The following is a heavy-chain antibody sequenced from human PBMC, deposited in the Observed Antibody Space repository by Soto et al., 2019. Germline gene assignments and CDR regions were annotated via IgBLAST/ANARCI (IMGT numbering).Heavy chain of an antibody. V-gene: IGHV1-2*02. D-gene: IGHD3-3*01. Sequence: QVQLVQSGAEVKKPGASVKVSCKASGYTFTGYYMHWVRQAPGQGLEWMGWINPNSGGTNYAQKFQGRVTMTRDTSISTAYMELSRLRSDYTAVYYCARSYYDFWSGYYRGPGNYWGQGTLVTVSS. CDR2: INPNSGGT. CDR3: ARSYYDFWSGYYRGPGNY. J-gene: IGHJ4*02. CDR1: GYTFTGYY.